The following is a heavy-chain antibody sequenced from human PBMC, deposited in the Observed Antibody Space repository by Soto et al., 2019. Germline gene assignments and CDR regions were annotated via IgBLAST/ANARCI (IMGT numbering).Heavy chain of an antibody. CDR2: LYWDDDK. Sequence: QITLKESGPTVVKPTQTLTLTCTFSGFSLSTIGVGVGWIRQPPGKALEYLALLYWDDDKRYSPSLKSRLTINNDSSRNQVVVTMTNMDPVDTATYYCAHRQGGYNWNDGDFDYWGQGALVTVSS. V-gene: IGHV2-5*02. CDR1: GFSLSTIGVG. J-gene: IGHJ4*02. D-gene: IGHD1-1*01. CDR3: AHRQGGYNWNDGDFDY.